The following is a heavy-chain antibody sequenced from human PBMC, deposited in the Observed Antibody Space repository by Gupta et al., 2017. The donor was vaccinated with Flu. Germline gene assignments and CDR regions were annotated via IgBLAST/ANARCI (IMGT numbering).Heavy chain of an antibody. CDR3: AREKFCHTTSCYRYFDP. Sequence: VQLVQSGAEVKKPGASVKVSCKASGYTFTDYYIHWVRQAPGQVLEWMGRINPHSGSRNDQQKFQGRVTITEDSSLSTAYMELSRLRSDDTAVYYCAREKFCHTTSCYRYFDPWGQGTLVTVSS. CDR2: INPHSGSR. D-gene: IGHD2-2*02. V-gene: IGHV1-2*06. J-gene: IGHJ5*02. CDR1: GYTFTDYY.